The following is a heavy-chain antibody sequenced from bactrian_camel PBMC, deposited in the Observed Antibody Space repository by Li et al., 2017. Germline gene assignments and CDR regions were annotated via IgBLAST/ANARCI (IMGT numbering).Heavy chain of an antibody. CDR2: NSKDGTP. CDR3: AARGPYCYTKLSVRDFTY. CDR1: GFTVDASD. Sequence: QVQLVESGGGSVEAGGSLRLSCTVSGFTVDASDMAWYRQGPGFGCDLVSSNSKDGTPYYADFVKGRFLISRDSGKNTVSLQMNSLKPEDTAMYYCAARGPYCYTKLSVRDFTYWGQGTQVTVS. V-gene: IGHV3S60*01. J-gene: IGHJ6*01. D-gene: IGHD2*01.